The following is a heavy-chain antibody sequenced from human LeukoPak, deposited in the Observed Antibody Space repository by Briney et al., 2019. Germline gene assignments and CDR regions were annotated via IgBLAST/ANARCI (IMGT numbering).Heavy chain of an antibody. CDR3: AGYGDWYYFDY. D-gene: IGHD4-17*01. CDR1: GYSISSGYY. Sequence: SETLSLTSTVSGYSISSGYYWGWIRQPPGQGLEWIGSIYHSGSTYYNPSLKSRVTISVDTSNNQFSLKLSSVTAADTAVYYCAGYGDWYYFDYWGQGTLVTVSS. V-gene: IGHV4-38-2*02. CDR2: IYHSGST. J-gene: IGHJ4*02.